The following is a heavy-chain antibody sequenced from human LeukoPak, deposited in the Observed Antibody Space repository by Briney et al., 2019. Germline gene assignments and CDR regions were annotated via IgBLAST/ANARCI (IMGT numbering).Heavy chain of an antibody. CDR2: TSYDGSNT. J-gene: IGHJ4*02. CDR1: GFTFSSYG. V-gene: IGHV3-30*18. D-gene: IGHD7-27*01. Sequence: GRSLRLSCAASGFTFSSYGMHWVRQAPGKGLEWVAVTSYDGSNTYYADSVKGRFTISTDNSKNTLYLQMNSLRAEDTAVYYCAKDGDSYYFDYWGQGTLVTVSS. CDR3: AKDGDSYYFDY.